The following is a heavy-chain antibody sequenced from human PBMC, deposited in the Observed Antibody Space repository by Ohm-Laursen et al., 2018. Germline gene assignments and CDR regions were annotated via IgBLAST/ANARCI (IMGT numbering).Heavy chain of an antibody. D-gene: IGHD2-15*01. V-gene: IGHV4-4*07. CDR1: GGSISSYC. CDR3: ARRPLASSLLYFDY. Sequence: TLSLTCTVSGGSISSYCWNWVRQPAGKGLGWIGRIYPSGSTNYNPSLRSRVSMSVDTSKNHFSLKLTSVTAADTAVYYCARRPLASSLLYFDYWGQGTLVTVSS. CDR2: IYPSGST. J-gene: IGHJ4*02.